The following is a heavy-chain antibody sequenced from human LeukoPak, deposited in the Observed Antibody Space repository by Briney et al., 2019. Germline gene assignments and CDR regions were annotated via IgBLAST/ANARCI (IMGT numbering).Heavy chain of an antibody. Sequence: SETLSLTCIVSGGSISSSSYYWGWIRQPPGKGLEWIGSIYYSGSTYYNPSLKSRVTISVDTSKNQFSLKLSSVTAADTAVYYCARAQLSYYYYMDVWGKGTTVTVSS. D-gene: IGHD2-2*01. CDR2: IYYSGST. CDR1: GGSISSSSYY. V-gene: IGHV4-39*07. J-gene: IGHJ6*03. CDR3: ARAQLSYYYYMDV.